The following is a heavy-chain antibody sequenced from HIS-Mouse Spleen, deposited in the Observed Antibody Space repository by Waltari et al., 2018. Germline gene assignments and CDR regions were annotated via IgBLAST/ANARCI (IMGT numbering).Heavy chain of an antibody. CDR1: GFTFSSYG. Sequence: QVQLVESGGGVVQPGRSLRLSCAASGFTFSSYGMHWVRQAPGKGLDCVAVISYDGSNKYSADAVKGRFTISRDNSKNTLYLQMNSLRAEDTAVYYCAKASSGWLDYWGQGTLVTVSS. D-gene: IGHD6-19*01. V-gene: IGHV3-30*18. CDR2: ISYDGSNK. CDR3: AKASSGWLDY. J-gene: IGHJ4*02.